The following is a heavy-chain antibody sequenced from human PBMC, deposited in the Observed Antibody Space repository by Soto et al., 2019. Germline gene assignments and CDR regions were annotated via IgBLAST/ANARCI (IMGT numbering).Heavy chain of an antibody. CDR3: ARDASIFYYENSGYYSGFLDV. Sequence: HPGGSLRLSCSASGFTFSQYALRWVRQAPGKGLEWVALISHDGTSKFSADAVKGRFTISRDNSRSTLFLQMNSLRAEDTATYFCARDASIFYYENSGYYSGFLDVWGQGTPVTVSS. D-gene: IGHD3-22*01. V-gene: IGHV3-30-3*01. J-gene: IGHJ4*02. CDR2: ISHDGTSK. CDR1: GFTFSQYA.